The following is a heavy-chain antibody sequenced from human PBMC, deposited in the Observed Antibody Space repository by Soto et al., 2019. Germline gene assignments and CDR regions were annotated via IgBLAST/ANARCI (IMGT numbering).Heavy chain of an antibody. V-gene: IGHV3-23*01. CDR2: ISGSGGST. D-gene: IGHD3-10*01. Sequence: EVQLLESGGGLVQPGGSLRLSCAASGFTFSSYAMSWVRQAPGKGLEWVSAISGSGGSTYYADSVKGRFTISRDNSKNTLYLQMNSLRAVDTAVYYCAKDRRGYYGSGSQGGYWGQGTLVTVSS. CDR3: AKDRRGYYGSGSQGGY. CDR1: GFTFSSYA. J-gene: IGHJ4*02.